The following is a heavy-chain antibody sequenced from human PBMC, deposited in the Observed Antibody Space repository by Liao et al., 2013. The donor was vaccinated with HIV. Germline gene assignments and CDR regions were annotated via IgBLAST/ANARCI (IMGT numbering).Heavy chain of an antibody. CDR3: ARDRGIVGATWFDP. J-gene: IGHJ5*02. CDR2: IYGSGST. Sequence: QVQLQESGPGLVKPSETLSLTCXVSGGSISSYYWSWIRQPAGKGLEWIGRIYGSGSTNYNPSLKSRVTMSVDTSKNQFSLKLSSVTAADTAVYYCARDRGIVGATWFDPWGQGTLVTVSS. CDR1: GGSISSYY. V-gene: IGHV4-4*07. D-gene: IGHD1-26*01.